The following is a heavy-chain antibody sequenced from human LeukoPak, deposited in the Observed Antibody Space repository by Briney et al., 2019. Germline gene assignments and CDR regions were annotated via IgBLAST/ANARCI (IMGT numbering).Heavy chain of an antibody. J-gene: IGHJ5*02. D-gene: IGHD3-22*01. CDR1: GVSISSYY. V-gene: IGHV4-59*13. CDR3: ARYYYDSSGYYYGT. CDR2: IYYSGST. Sequence: PSETLSLTCTVSGVSISSYYWSWIRQPPGKGLEWIGYIYYSGSTNYNPSLKSRVTISVDTSKNQFSLKLSSVTAADTAVYYCARYYYDSSGYYYGTWGQGTLVTVSS.